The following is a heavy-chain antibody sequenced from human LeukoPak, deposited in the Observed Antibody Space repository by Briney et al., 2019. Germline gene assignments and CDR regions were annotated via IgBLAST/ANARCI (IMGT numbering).Heavy chain of an antibody. V-gene: IGHV3-48*03. Sequence: GGSLRLSCAASGFTFSRYEMNWVRQAPGKGLEWVSYIMSSDSSIYYADSVKGRFTISRDNAKNSLYLQMNSLRAEDTAVYYCARQQPRVQLDYWGQGTLVTVSS. CDR2: IMSSDSSI. CDR3: ARQQPRVQLDY. J-gene: IGHJ4*02. CDR1: GFTFSRYE. D-gene: IGHD1-1*01.